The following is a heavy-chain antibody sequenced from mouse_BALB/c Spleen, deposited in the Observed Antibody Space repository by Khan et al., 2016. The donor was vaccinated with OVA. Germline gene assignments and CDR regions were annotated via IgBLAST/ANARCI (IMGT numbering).Heavy chain of an antibody. D-gene: IGHD3-1*01. CDR3: ARGGSSGPAWFAY. CDR1: GYSITSGYF. J-gene: IGHJ3*01. V-gene: IGHV3-6*02. CDR2: IRYDGNS. Sequence: EVKLLESGPGLVKPSQSLSLTCSVTGYSITSGYFWNWIRQFPGNKLEWMGYIRYDGNSNYNPSLKNRISITRHTSKNQFFLKLTSVPPEDSATYYCARGGSSGPAWFAYWGQGTLVTVSA.